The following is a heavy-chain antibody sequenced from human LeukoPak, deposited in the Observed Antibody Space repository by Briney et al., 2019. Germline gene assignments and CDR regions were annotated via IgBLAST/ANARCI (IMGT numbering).Heavy chain of an antibody. J-gene: IGHJ5*02. CDR2: ISSSGSTI. V-gene: IGHV3-11*01. CDR1: GFTFSDYD. Sequence: AGGSLRLSCAASGFTFSDYDMSWIRQAPGKGLEWVSYISSSGSTIYYADSVKGRFTISRDNAKNSLYLQMNSLRAEDTAVYYCARGGIAAARRWFDPWGQGTLVTVSS. CDR3: ARGGIAAARRWFDP. D-gene: IGHD6-13*01.